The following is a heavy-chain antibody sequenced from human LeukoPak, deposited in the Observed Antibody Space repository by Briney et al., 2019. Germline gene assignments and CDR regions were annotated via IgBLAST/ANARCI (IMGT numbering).Heavy chain of an antibody. CDR1: GGSVSSGSYC. CDR3: ARVRYSFGSR. Sequence: SETLSLTCTVSGGSVSSGSYCWSWIRQPPGKGPEWIGYIYYSGSTNYNPSLKSRVTISVDTSKNQFSLKLSSVTAADTAVYYCARVRYSFGSRWGQGTLVTVSP. CDR2: IYYSGST. V-gene: IGHV4-61*01. D-gene: IGHD5-18*01. J-gene: IGHJ4*02.